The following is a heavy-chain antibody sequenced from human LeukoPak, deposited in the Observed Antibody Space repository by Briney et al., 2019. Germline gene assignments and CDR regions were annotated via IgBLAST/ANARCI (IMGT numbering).Heavy chain of an antibody. V-gene: IGHV1-69*13. J-gene: IGHJ4*02. Sequence: GASVKVSCKASGGTFSSYAISWVRQAPGQGLEWMGGIIPIFGTANYAQKFQGRVTITADESTSTAYMELSSLRSEDTAVYYCARGATVTTSHFFDYWGQGTLVTVSS. CDR1: GGTFSSYA. D-gene: IGHD4-17*01. CDR2: IIPIFGTA. CDR3: ARGATVTTSHFFDY.